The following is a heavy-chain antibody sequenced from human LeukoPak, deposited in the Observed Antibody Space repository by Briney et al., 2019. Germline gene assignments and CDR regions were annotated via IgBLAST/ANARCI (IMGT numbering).Heavy chain of an antibody. CDR3: ASLSRGY. J-gene: IGHJ4*02. CDR2: IYHSGST. Sequence: PSQTMSLTSAVSGGSLSSGGYSWSWIRQPPGKGLEWIGYIYHSGSTYYNPSLKSRVTISVDRSKNQFSLKLSSVTAADTAVYYCASLSRGYWGQGTLVTVSS. CDR1: GGSLSSGGYS. V-gene: IGHV4-30-2*01.